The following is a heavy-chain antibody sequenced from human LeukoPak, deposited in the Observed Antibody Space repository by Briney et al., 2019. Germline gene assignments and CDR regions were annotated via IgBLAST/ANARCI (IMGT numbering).Heavy chain of an antibody. CDR1: RFTFNRYN. CDR2: ISTSSSYI. V-gene: IGHV3-21*01. D-gene: IGHD4-17*01. CDR3: ARDPYNGYYGDDYYYYMDV. J-gene: IGHJ6*03. Sequence: PGGSLRLSCAASRFTFNRYNMNWVRRAPGKGLEWVSSISTSSSYIYYADSVRGRFTISRDNAKNSLSLQMNSLRAEDTAVYYCARDPYNGYYGDDYYYYMDVWGKGTTVTISS.